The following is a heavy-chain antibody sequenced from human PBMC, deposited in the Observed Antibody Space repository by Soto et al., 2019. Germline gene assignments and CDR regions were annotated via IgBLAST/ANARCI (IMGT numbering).Heavy chain of an antibody. Sequence: GGSLSLSCAASGFTVSSNFMTWFRQGPGKGLEWVSVLYSGGSTYYADAVKGRFIISRDNPENTLYLQMNSLRAEDTAVYYCAKLTTVTTFGDNWFDPWGQGTLVTVSS. CDR3: AKLTTVTTFGDNWFDP. V-gene: IGHV3-53*01. CDR1: GFTVSSNF. D-gene: IGHD4-17*01. CDR2: LYSGGST. J-gene: IGHJ5*02.